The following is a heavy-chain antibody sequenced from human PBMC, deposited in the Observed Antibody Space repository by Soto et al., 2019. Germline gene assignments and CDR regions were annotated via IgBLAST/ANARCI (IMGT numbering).Heavy chain of an antibody. J-gene: IGHJ5*02. CDR2: ISYDGSNK. V-gene: IGHV3-30-3*01. Sequence: QVQLVESGGGVVQPGRSLRLSCAASGFTFSIYAMHWVRQARGKGLEWVAVISYDGSNKYYADSVKGRFTISRDNSKNTVYLQMNSLRAEDSAVYYCAREYSDGWFDPWGQGTLVTVSS. D-gene: IGHD2-21*01. CDR1: GFTFSIYA. CDR3: AREYSDGWFDP.